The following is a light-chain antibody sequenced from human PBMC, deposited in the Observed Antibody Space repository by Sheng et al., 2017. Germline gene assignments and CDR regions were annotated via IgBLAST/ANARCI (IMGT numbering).Light chain of an antibody. CDR1: QSVSIY. CDR3: QQYGQTPIT. CDR2: DTS. V-gene: IGKV3-11*01. J-gene: IGKJ5*01. Sequence: EILLTQFPATLSLSPGERATLSCRASQSVSIYLAWYQQKPGQAPRLLISDTSKRATGIPARFSGSGSGTDFTLSIDSLEPEDFALYYCQQYGQTPITFGQGTRLEIK.